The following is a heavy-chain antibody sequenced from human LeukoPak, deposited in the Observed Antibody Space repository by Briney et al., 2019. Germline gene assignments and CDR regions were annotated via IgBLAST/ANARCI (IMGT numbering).Heavy chain of an antibody. Sequence: ASVKVSCKASGYTFTSYGISWVRHAPGQGLEWMGWINAYNGNTNYAQKLQGRVTMTTDTSTNTPYMELRSLRSDDTAVYYCARGSGDGYNNPPLYYYYYMDVWGKGTTVTVSS. J-gene: IGHJ6*03. CDR2: INAYNGNT. V-gene: IGHV1-18*01. CDR1: GYTFTSYG. CDR3: ARGSGDGYNNPPLYYYYYMDV. D-gene: IGHD5-24*01.